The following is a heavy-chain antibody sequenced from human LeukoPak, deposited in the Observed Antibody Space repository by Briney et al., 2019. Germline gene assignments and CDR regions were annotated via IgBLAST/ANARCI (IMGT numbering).Heavy chain of an antibody. D-gene: IGHD6-13*01. CDR2: ISSNGGST. Sequence: GGSLRLSCSASGFTFSNYAMHWVRQAPGKGLEYVSAISSNGGSTYYADSVKGRFTISRDNSKNTLFLQMNSLRAEDTAVYYCAKDRAQQLVLDFWGQGTLVTVSS. CDR3: AKDRAQQLVLDF. J-gene: IGHJ4*02. CDR1: GFTFSNYA. V-gene: IGHV3-64*04.